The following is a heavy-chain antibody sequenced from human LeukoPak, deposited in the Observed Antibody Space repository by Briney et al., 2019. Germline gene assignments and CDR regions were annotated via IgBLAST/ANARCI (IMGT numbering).Heavy chain of an antibody. D-gene: IGHD6-13*01. CDR3: ARDLNARSSFELGY. CDR1: RFTFSSYG. J-gene: IGHJ4*02. V-gene: IGHV3-30*02. Sequence: GSLRLSCAASRFTFSSYGMHWVRQAPGKGLEWVAFIRYDGGKKYYADSVKGRFTISRDNAKNSLFLQMNSLRAEDTAVYYCARDLNARSSFELGYWGQGTLVTVSS. CDR2: IRYDGGKK.